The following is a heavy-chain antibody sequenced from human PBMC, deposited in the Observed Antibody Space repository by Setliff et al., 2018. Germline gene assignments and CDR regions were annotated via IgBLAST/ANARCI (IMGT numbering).Heavy chain of an antibody. Sequence: GSLRLSCAASGFTFSSYWMSWVRQAPGKGLEWVSYISSSGSTIYYADSVKGRFTISRDNAKNSLYLQMNSLRAEDTAVYYCARDNGFWSGYSLDYWGQGTLVTVSS. CDR3: ARDNGFWSGYSLDY. V-gene: IGHV3-48*01. CDR1: GFTFSSYW. J-gene: IGHJ4*02. CDR2: ISSSGSTI. D-gene: IGHD3-3*01.